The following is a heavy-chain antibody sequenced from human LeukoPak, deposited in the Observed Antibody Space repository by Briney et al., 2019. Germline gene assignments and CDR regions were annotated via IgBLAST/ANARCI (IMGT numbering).Heavy chain of an antibody. CDR1: GFTFSSYE. Sequence: GGSLRLPCAASGFTFSSYEMSWVRQAPGKGLEWVSYISSSGSTIYYADSVKGRFTISRDNAKNSLYLQMNSLRAEDTAVYYCARVIAVAGTFGYVWFDPWGQGTLVTVSS. CDR3: ARVIAVAGTFGYVWFDP. CDR2: ISSSGSTI. J-gene: IGHJ5*02. D-gene: IGHD6-19*01. V-gene: IGHV3-48*03.